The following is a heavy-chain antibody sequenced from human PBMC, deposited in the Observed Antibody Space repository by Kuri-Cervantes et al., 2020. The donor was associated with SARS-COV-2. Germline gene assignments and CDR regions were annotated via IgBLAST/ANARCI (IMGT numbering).Heavy chain of an antibody. Sequence: LSLTCAASGFTFSSYSMNWVRQAPGKGLEWVSYISSSSSTIYYADSVKGRFTISRDNAKNSLYLQMNSLRAEDTAVYYCARDHGIPLYYDYVWGSYRYRHNWFDPWGQGTPVTVSS. D-gene: IGHD3-16*02. CDR3: ARDHGIPLYYDYVWGSYRYRHNWFDP. J-gene: IGHJ5*02. V-gene: IGHV3-48*01. CDR2: ISSSSSTI. CDR1: GFTFSSYS.